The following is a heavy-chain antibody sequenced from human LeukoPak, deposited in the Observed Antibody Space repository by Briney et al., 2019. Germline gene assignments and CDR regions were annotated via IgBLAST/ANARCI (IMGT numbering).Heavy chain of an antibody. Sequence: SVKDSCKASGGTFSSYAISWVRQAPGQGLEWMGGIIPIFGTANYAQKFQGRVTITADESTSTAYMELSSLRSEDTAVYYCASEGGDYSDAFDIWGQGTMVTVSS. D-gene: IGHD4-17*01. J-gene: IGHJ3*02. CDR2: IIPIFGTA. CDR3: ASEGGDYSDAFDI. V-gene: IGHV1-69*13. CDR1: GGTFSSYA.